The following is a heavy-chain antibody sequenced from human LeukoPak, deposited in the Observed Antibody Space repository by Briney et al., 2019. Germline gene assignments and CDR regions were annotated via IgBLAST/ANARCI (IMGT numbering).Heavy chain of an antibody. J-gene: IGHJ4*02. D-gene: IGHD4-17*01. CDR3: ARAAGLRRFYFDY. Sequence: SETLSLTCTVSGGSISSGDYYWSWIRQPPGKGLEWIGYIYYSGSTYYNPSLKSRVTISVDTSKNQCSRKLSSVTAADTAVYYCARAAGLRRFYFDYWGQGTLVTVSS. CDR2: IYYSGST. V-gene: IGHV4-30-4*01. CDR1: GGSISSGDYY.